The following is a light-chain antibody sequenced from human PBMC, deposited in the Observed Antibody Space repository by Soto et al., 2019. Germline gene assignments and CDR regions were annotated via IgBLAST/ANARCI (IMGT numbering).Light chain of an antibody. J-gene: IGLJ3*02. Sequence: QAVVTQPPSASGTPGQRVTISCSGSSSNIGSNFVYWYQQFPGTAPRLLIQRNNHRPSGVPDRFSGSKSGTSASLAISGLRSEDEAGYYCAAWDDSLSGPVFGGGTKVTVL. CDR3: AAWDDSLSGPV. CDR2: RNN. V-gene: IGLV1-47*01. CDR1: SSNIGSNF.